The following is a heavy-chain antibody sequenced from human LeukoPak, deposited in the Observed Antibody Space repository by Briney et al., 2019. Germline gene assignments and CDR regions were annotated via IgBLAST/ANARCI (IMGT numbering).Heavy chain of an antibody. Sequence: GGSPRLSRAASGFSFGSYWMSWVRQAPGKGLEWVANIKQDGSEKYYVDSVKGRFTISRDNAQKSLYLQMNSVRAEDTAVYHCARDLTIATTPWFDPWGQGILVTVSS. J-gene: IGHJ5*02. CDR1: GFSFGSYW. CDR3: ARDLTIATTPWFDP. D-gene: IGHD1-1*01. V-gene: IGHV3-7*05. CDR2: IKQDGSEK.